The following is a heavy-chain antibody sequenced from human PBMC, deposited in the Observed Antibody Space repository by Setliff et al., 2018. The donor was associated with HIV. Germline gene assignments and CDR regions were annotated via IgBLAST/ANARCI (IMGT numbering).Heavy chain of an antibody. Sequence: PSETLSLTCTVSGGSINNFYWSWIRQPPGKGLEWIGYISTRGSTKYNPSLRSRVTILVDPSNNHFSRRLSSVTAADTAVYYCARHSDFWSEDAFEIWAQGTVVTVSS. CDR2: ISTRGST. CDR3: ARHSDFWSEDAFEI. D-gene: IGHD3-3*01. J-gene: IGHJ3*02. CDR1: GGSINNFY. V-gene: IGHV4-4*09.